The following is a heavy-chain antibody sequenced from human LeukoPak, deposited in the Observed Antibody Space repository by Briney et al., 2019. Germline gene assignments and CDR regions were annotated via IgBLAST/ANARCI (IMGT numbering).Heavy chain of an antibody. CDR1: GGSISSSNW. CDR2: IYHSGST. D-gene: IGHD3-22*01. Sequence: PSGTLSLTCAVSGGSISSSNWWSWVRQPPGKGLEWIGEIYHSGSTNYNPSLKSRVTISVDKSKNQFSLKLSSVTAEDTAMYYCARDRPMIVVADAFDIWGQGTTVTVSS. J-gene: IGHJ3*02. V-gene: IGHV4-4*02. CDR3: ARDRPMIVVADAFDI.